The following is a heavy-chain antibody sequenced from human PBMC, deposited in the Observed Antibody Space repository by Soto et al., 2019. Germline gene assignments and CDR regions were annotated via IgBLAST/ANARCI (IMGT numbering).Heavy chain of an antibody. V-gene: IGHV3-74*01. D-gene: IGHD3-16*01. CDR3: PRGAQGANYVDV. CDR2: VKYDGTIT. J-gene: IGHJ6*04. Sequence: EVQLVESGGGSVQPGESLRLSCAASGFPFSSYWIHWVRQAPGKGLVWVSRVKYDGTITNYADSLRGRLTISRDNAKNTVYLQMNSLRVEDTAVYYCPRGAQGANYVDVWGKGTTVTVSS. CDR1: GFPFSSYW.